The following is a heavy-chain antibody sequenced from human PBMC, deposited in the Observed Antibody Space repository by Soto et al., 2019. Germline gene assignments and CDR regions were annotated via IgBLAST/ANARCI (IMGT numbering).Heavy chain of an antibody. D-gene: IGHD3-22*01. J-gene: IGHJ5*02. CDR1: GGSISSGGYY. V-gene: IGHV4-31*03. Sequence: PSETGSLTCTVSGGSISSGGYYWSWIRQHPGKGLEWIGYIYYSGSTYYNPSLKSRVTISVDTSKNQFSLKLSSVTAADTAVYYCARGSYYDSSGYYGPWGQGTLVTVSS. CDR2: IYYSGST. CDR3: ARGSYYDSSGYYGP.